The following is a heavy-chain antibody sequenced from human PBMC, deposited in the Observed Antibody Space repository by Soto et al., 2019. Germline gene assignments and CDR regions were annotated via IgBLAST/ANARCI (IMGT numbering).Heavy chain of an antibody. CDR1: GGTFSSYA. V-gene: IGHV1-69*13. D-gene: IGHD6-6*01. J-gene: IGHJ6*02. CDR3: ARPNSSSSAIYYYYYGMDV. CDR2: IIPIFGTA. Sequence: SVKVSCKASGGTFSSYAISWVRQAPGQGLEWMGGIIPIFGTANYAQKFQGRVTITADESTSTAYMELSSLRSEDTAVYHCARPNSSSSAIYYYYYGMDVWGQGTTVTVS.